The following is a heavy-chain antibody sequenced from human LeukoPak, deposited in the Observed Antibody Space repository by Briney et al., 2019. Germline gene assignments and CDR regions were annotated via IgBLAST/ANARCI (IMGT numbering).Heavy chain of an antibody. D-gene: IGHD5-12*01. CDR1: GGSFSGYY. CDR3: ARDRGYSGYDSYFDY. J-gene: IGHJ4*02. Sequence: PSETLSLTCAVYGGSFSGYYWSWIRQPPGKGLEWIGEINHSGSTNYNPSLKSRVTISVDTSKNQFSLKLSSVTAADTAVYYCARDRGYSGYDSYFDYWGQGTLVTVSS. V-gene: IGHV4-34*01. CDR2: INHSGST.